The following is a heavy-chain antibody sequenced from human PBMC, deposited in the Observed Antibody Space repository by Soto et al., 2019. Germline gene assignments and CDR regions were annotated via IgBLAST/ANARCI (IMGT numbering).Heavy chain of an antibody. CDR2: MNPNSGNT. CDR3: TREGSSSYTGNWFDP. V-gene: IGHV1-8*01. Sequence: ASVKVSCKTSGYTFTNHDINWVRQATGQGLEWMGHMNPNSGNTGYAQKFQGRVTMTKNTSISTAYMELSSLTSDDTAVYYCTREGSSSYTGNWFDPWGQGTLVTVSS. CDR1: GYTFTNHD. D-gene: IGHD3-16*02. J-gene: IGHJ5*02.